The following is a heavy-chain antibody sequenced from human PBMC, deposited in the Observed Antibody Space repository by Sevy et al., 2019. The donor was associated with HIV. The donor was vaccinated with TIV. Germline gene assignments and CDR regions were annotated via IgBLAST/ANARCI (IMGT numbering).Heavy chain of an antibody. CDR1: GFSFSSYG. Sequence: GGYLRLSCAASGFSFSSYGMHWVRQAPGKGLERMSYIQYDGSNKDYADSVKGRFTISRHNSKNTLYLQMNSLRVEDTAVLYCVKEGGGEGGDHWGQGTLVFVSS. CDR3: VKEGGGEGGDH. D-gene: IGHD2-21*01. V-gene: IGHV3-30*02. J-gene: IGHJ4*02. CDR2: IQYDGSNK.